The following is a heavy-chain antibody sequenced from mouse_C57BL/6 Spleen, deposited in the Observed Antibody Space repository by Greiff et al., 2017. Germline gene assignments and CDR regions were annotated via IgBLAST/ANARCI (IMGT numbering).Heavy chain of an antibody. Sequence: EVKLMESGGDLVKPGGSLKLSCAASGFTFSSYGMSWVRQTPDKRLEWVATISSGGSYTYYPDSVKGRFTISRDNAKNTLYLQMSSLKSEDTAMYYCARQFGYGSSYAMDYWGQGTSVTVSS. D-gene: IGHD1-1*01. V-gene: IGHV5-6*01. CDR2: ISSGGSYT. CDR1: GFTFSSYG. CDR3: ARQFGYGSSYAMDY. J-gene: IGHJ4*01.